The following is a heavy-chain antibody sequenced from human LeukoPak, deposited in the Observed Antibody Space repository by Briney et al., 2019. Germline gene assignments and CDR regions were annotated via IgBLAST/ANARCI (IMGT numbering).Heavy chain of an antibody. D-gene: IGHD2-2*02. CDR1: GGSITNYH. V-gene: IGHV4-59*12. J-gene: IGHJ4*02. CDR2: IYYSGRT. CDR3: ARVSTRYCSSTSCYRVVDY. Sequence: PSETLSLTCTVSGGSITNYHWSWIRQPPGKGLEWIGYIYYSGRTYYNPSLKSRVTISVDTSKNQFSLKLSSVTAVDTAVYYCARVSTRYCSSTSCYRVVDYWGQGTLVTVSS.